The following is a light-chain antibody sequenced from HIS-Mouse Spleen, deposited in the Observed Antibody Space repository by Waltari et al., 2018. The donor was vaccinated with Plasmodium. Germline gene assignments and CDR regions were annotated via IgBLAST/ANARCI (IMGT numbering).Light chain of an antibody. Sequence: SYELTQPPSVSVSPGQTASNTRSGDSLPKKYAYWYQQKSGQAPVLVIYEDSKRPSGIPERFSGSSSGTMATLTISGAQVEDEADYYCYSTDSSGNHRVFGGGTKLTVL. J-gene: IGLJ3*02. V-gene: IGLV3-10*01. CDR2: EDS. CDR1: SLPKKY. CDR3: YSTDSSGNHRV.